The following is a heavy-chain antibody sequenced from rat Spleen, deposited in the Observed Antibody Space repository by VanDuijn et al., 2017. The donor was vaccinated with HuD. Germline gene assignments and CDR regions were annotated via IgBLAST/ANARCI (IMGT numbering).Heavy chain of an antibody. CDR2: ISPTGGST. CDR1: GFTFSSFP. Sequence: EVQLVESGGGLVQPGRSMKLSCAASGFTFSSFPMAWVRQAPTKGLEWVATISPTGGSTSYRDSVKGRFTISRDNAKSTLCLHMDSLRSEDTATYYCATAGARISRFAFWGQGTLVTVS. J-gene: IGHJ3*01. V-gene: IGHV5-46*01. D-gene: IGHD2-7*01. CDR3: ATAGARISRFAF.